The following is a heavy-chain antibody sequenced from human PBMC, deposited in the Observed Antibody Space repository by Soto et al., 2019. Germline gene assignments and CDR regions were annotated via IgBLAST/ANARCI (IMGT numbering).Heavy chain of an antibody. CDR2: ISSSSSYI. CDR3: ARDRIGAAAAPFDY. D-gene: IGHD6-13*01. CDR1: GFTFSSYS. J-gene: IGHJ4*02. Sequence: EVQLVESGGGLVKPGGSLRLSCAASGFTFSSYSMNWVRQAPGKGLEWVSSISSSSSYIYYADSVKGRFTISRDNAKNALYLQMNSLRAEDTAVYYCARDRIGAAAAPFDYWGQGTLVTVSS. V-gene: IGHV3-21*01.